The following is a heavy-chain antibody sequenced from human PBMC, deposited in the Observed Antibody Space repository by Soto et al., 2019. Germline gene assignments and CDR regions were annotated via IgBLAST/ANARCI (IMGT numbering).Heavy chain of an antibody. CDR3: ARVLPPFDP. CDR2: IIPILGIA. CDR1: GYTFTSYG. Sequence: SVKVSCKASGYTFTSYGIRWVRQAPGQGLEWMGRIIPILGIANYAQKFQGRVTITADKSTSTAYMELSSLRSEDTAVYYCARVLPPFDPWGQGTLVTVSS. J-gene: IGHJ5*02. V-gene: IGHV1-69*04.